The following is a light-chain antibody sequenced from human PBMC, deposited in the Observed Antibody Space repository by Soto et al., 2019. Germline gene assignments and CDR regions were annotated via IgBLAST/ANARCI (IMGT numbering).Light chain of an antibody. V-gene: IGLV2-14*01. J-gene: IGLJ2*01. CDR2: AVS. CDR1: SSDVGGYNH. CDR3: CSYTSLSTVV. Sequence: QSALTQPASVSGSPGQSITISCTGTSSDVGGYNHVSWYQHSPGKAPKLILFAVSDRPSGVSHRFSGSKSGNTASLTISGLQAEDGAEWGGCSYTSLSTVVFGGGTKLTVL.